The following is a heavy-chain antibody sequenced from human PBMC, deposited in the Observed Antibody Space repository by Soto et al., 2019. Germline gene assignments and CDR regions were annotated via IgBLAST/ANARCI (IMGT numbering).Heavy chain of an antibody. J-gene: IGHJ4*02. CDR3: ARDPDY. V-gene: IGHV4-34*01. CDR1: GGSFSDYY. CDR2: ITHSGST. Sequence: SETLSLTCAVYGGSFSDYYWSWIRQTPGKGLEWIGEITHSGSTNYNPSLESRVTISVDTSKNQFSLKLNSMTAADTAVYYCARDPDYWSQGTLVT.